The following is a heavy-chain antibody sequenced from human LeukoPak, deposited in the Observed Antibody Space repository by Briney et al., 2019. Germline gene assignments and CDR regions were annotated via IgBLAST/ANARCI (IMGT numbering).Heavy chain of an antibody. Sequence: SGGSLRLSCAASGFTFSSYGMHWVRQAPGKGLEWVAVIWYDGSKKYYADSVKGRFTISRDNSKNTVYLQMNSLRAEDTAVYYCARVSPEIVVVTGTGAPDYWGQGTLGPVSS. CDR3: ARVSPEIVVVTGTGAPDY. CDR1: GFTFSSYG. V-gene: IGHV3-33*01. J-gene: IGHJ4*02. CDR2: IWYDGSKK. D-gene: IGHD2-21*02.